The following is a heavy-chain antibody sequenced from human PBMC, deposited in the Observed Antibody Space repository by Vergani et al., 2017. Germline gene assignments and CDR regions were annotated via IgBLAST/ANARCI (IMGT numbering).Heavy chain of an antibody. CDR1: GGTFSSNS. V-gene: IGHV1-69*18. CDR2: IIPIFGTT. J-gene: IGHJ6*03. Sequence: QVQLVQSGAEVKKPGASVKVSCKASGGTFSSNSISWVRQAPGQGLEWMGRIIPIFGTTSYAQKFQGRVTILADESTSTAYMELSSLRSDDTAVYYCARGGSIAAPSYLYYFYMDVWGKGTSVTVSS. CDR3: ARGGSIAAPSYLYYFYMDV. D-gene: IGHD6-6*01.